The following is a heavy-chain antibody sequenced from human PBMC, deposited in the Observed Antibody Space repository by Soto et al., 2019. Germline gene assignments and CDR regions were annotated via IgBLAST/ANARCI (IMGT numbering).Heavy chain of an antibody. V-gene: IGHV1-69*01. CDR1: GGTFSSYA. D-gene: IGHD5-12*01. CDR2: IIPIFGTA. CDR3: ARNPSPLQLPGRFDP. Sequence: GASVKVSCKASGGTFSSYAISWVRQAPGQGLEWMGGIIPIFGTANYAQKFQGRVTITADESTSTAYMELSSLRSEDTAVYYCARNPSPLQLPGRFDPWGQGTLVTVSS. J-gene: IGHJ5*02.